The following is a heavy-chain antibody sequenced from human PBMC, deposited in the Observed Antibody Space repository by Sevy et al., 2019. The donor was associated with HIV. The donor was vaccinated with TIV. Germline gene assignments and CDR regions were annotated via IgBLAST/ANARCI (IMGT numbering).Heavy chain of an antibody. CDR3: ARDHVKDGDLGDYYYFAMDV. CDR2: ISGTPDNI. D-gene: IGHD4-17*01. J-gene: IGHJ6*02. V-gene: IGHV3-11*01. CDR1: GFTLSDYY. Sequence: GGSLRLSCAASGFTLSDYYISWIRQAPGKGLEWVSYISGTPDNIYYADSVKGRFTISRDNAKNSLYLQMNSLRAEDTAVYYWARDHVKDGDLGDYYYFAMDVWGQGTTVTVSS.